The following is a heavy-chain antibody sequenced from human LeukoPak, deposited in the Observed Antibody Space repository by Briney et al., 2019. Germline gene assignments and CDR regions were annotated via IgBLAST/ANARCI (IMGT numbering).Heavy chain of an antibody. CDR1: GFTFSSYA. V-gene: IGHV3-30-3*01. CDR2: ISYDGSNK. D-gene: IGHD6-19*01. CDR3: ARAGSYSSGWYVPWDYYYYYGMDV. J-gene: IGHJ6*02. Sequence: GGSLRLSCAASGFTFSSYAMHWVRQAPGKGLEWVAVISYDGSNKYYADSVKGRFTISRDNSKNTLYPQMNSLRAEDTAVYYCARAGSYSSGWYVPWDYYYYYGMDVWGQGTTVTVSS.